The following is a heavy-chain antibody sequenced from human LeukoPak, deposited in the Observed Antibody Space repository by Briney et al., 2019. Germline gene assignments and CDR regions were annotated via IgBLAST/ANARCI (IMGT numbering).Heavy chain of an antibody. CDR2: LSGSGAGT. CDR3: AKARGYAESGGYPVFDY. D-gene: IGHD3-22*01. J-gene: IGHJ4*02. Sequence: GGSLRLSCAASGFTFSDYALGWVRQAPGRGLEWVATLSGSGAGTYYSDSVQGRFTISRDNANNSLYLQMNSLRAEDTAVYYCAKARGYAESGGYPVFDYWGQGTLVTVSS. V-gene: IGHV3-23*01. CDR1: GFTFSDYA.